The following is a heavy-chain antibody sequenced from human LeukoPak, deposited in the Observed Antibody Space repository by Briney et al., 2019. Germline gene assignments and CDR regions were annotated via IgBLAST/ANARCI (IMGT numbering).Heavy chain of an antibody. CDR2: IRHDGSDT. J-gene: IGHJ4*02. CDR1: GFTFSFYG. V-gene: IGHV3-30*02. CDR3: AKEHTGRSFDS. Sequence: PGGSLRLSCTASGFTFSFYGMYWVRQAPDKGLEWVTFIRHDGSDTFYTDSVKGRFTVSRDNSRNTLFLELKSLTTEDTGVYYCAKEHTGRSFDSWGQGTVVTVSS. D-gene: IGHD1-1*01.